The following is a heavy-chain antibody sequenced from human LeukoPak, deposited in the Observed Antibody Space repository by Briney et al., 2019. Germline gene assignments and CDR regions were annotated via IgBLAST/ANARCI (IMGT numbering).Heavy chain of an antibody. Sequence: IPSETLSLTCAVSGGSINSGGYSWTWIRQPPGKGLEWIGYIYHSGSTYYNPSLKSRVTISIDRSKNQFSLKLNSVTAADTAVYYCARASVHSYWYFDLWGRGTLVTVSS. CDR3: ARASVHSYWYFDL. CDR1: GGSINSGGYS. J-gene: IGHJ2*01. V-gene: IGHV4-30-2*01. CDR2: IYHSGST.